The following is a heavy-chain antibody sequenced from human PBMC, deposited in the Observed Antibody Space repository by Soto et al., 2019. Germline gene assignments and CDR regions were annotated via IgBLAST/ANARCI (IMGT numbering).Heavy chain of an antibody. CDR2: IYYSGST. V-gene: IGHV4-31*03. Sequence: SETLSLTCTVSGGSISSGGYYWSWIRQHPGKGLEWIGYIYYSGSTYYNPSLKSRVTISVDTSKNQFSLKLSSVTAADTAVYYCARGDSSGFYNWFDPWDQGTLVTVST. CDR3: ARGDSSGFYNWFDP. CDR1: GGSISSGGYY. D-gene: IGHD3-22*01. J-gene: IGHJ5*02.